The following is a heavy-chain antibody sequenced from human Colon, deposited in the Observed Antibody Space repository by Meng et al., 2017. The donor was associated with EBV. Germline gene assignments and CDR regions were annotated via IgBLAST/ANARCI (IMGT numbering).Heavy chain of an antibody. CDR2: TYCRSKWSN. D-gene: IGHD4-23*01. CDR1: GDSVSSNSAA. Sequence: QVQVQHAGPGLVKTSQTLSVTCAISGDSVSSNSAAWNWIRQSPSGGLEWLGRTYCRSKWSNDYAVSVKSRLTISPDTSKNQFSLHLASVNPEDTGVYYCAREVDYGGNSVSFDFWGQGTLVTVSS. V-gene: IGHV6-1*01. J-gene: IGHJ4*02. CDR3: AREVDYGGNSVSFDF.